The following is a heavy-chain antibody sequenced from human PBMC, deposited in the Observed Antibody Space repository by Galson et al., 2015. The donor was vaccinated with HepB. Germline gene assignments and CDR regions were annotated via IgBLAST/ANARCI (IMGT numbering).Heavy chain of an antibody. D-gene: IGHD3/OR15-3a*01. CDR2: INHSGST. V-gene: IGHV4-34*01. J-gene: IGHJ4*02. CDR1: GGSFSGYY. Sequence: ETLSLTCAVYGGSFSGYYWSWIRQPPGKGLEWIGEINHSGSTNYNPSLKSRVTISVDTSKNQFSLKLSSVTAADTTVYYCARGRGLVTSYYFDYWGQGTLVTVSS. CDR3: ARGRGLVTSYYFDY.